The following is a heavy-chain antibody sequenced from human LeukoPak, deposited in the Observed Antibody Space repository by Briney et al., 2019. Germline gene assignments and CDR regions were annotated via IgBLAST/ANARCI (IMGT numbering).Heavy chain of an antibody. J-gene: IGHJ4*02. V-gene: IGHV4-59*01. CDR1: GGSISSYY. CDR2: IYYSGST. CDR3: ARSRADYGDYPSFDY. D-gene: IGHD4-17*01. Sequence: PSETLSLTCTVSGGSISSYYWSWIRQPPGKGLEWSGYIYYSGSTNYNPSLKSRVTISVDTSKNQFSLKLSSVTAADTAVYYCARSRADYGDYPSFDYWGQGTLVTVSS.